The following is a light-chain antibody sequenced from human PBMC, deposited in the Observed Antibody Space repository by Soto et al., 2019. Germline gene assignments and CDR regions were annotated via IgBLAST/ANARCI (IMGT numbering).Light chain of an antibody. J-gene: IGKJ2*01. CDR1: QSVGSDY. CDR3: QQYGNLMYT. CDR2: GAS. Sequence: DIVLTQSPGTLSLSPGERATLSCRASQSVGSDYLAWYQQKRGQAPRLLMYGASSRATGIPDRFSGSGSGTDFTLTISRLEPEDSAVYYCQQYGNLMYTFVQGTKLEIK. V-gene: IGKV3-20*01.